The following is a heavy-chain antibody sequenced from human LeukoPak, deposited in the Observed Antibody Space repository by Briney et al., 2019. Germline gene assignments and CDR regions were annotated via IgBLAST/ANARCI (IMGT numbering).Heavy chain of an antibody. Sequence: SETLSLTCTVSGGAISAYYWSWIRQPPGKGLEWIGYISYSGSTKYNPSLKSRVTISVDTSKNQFSLKLSSVTAADTAVYYCARYGMATIQFFDYWGQGTLFTVSS. D-gene: IGHD5-24*01. CDR1: GGAISAYY. CDR2: ISYSGST. V-gene: IGHV4-59*01. J-gene: IGHJ4*02. CDR3: ARYGMATIQFFDY.